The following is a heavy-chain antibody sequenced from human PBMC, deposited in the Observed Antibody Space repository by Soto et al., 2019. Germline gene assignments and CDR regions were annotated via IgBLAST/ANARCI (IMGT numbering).Heavy chain of an antibody. V-gene: IGHV1-3*01. CDR2: INVGTGNT. Sequence: GASVKVSCKASGCPFTSYAMHGVRPAPGQRLEWMGWINVGTGNTKYSQKFQGRVTITRDTSVSTAYMELSSLRSEDTAVYYCSIEYSTSSYSYGMDVWAPGTTVPVSS. J-gene: IGHJ6*02. CDR3: SIEYSTSSYSYGMDV. CDR1: GCPFTSYA. D-gene: IGHD6-6*01.